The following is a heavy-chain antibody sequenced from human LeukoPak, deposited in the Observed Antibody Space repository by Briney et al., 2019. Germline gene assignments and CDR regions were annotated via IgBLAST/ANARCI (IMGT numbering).Heavy chain of an antibody. CDR1: GFSFNYAG. D-gene: IGHD3-22*01. CDR2: IRSKSDGGAT. V-gene: IGHV3-15*01. Sequence: GGSLRLSCAASGFSFNYAGMSWVRQAPGKGLEWVGRIRSKSDGGATDYAAPVKGRFTISRDDSKNTLYLQMNSLKTEDTAVYYCTTDYYDSSAYPLNFDYWGQGTLVTVSS. J-gene: IGHJ4*02. CDR3: TTDYYDSSAYPLNFDY.